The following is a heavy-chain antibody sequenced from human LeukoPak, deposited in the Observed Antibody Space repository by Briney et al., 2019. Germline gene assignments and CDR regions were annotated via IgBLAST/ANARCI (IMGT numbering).Heavy chain of an antibody. CDR3: ARDGYSGHDLFGVRPFDY. CDR1: GGSVSSGSYY. V-gene: IGHV4-61*01. J-gene: IGHJ4*02. Sequence: SETLSLTCTVSGGSVSSGSYYWSWIRQPPGKGLEWIGYIYYSGSTNYNPSLKSRVTISVDTSKNQFSLKLSSVTAADTAVYYCARDGYSGHDLFGVRPFDYWGQGTLVTVSS. D-gene: IGHD5-12*01. CDR2: IYYSGST.